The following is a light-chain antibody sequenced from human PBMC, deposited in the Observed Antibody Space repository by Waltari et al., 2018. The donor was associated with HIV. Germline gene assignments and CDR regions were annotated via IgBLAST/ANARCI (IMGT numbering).Light chain of an antibody. CDR2: NNN. V-gene: IGLV1-44*01. CDR3: AAWDESLNGLFGGL. CDR1: RFNIGSKS. Sequence: VLTQPPSASGTPGQRVTISCSGGRFNIGSKSVTWYQHLPGTAPRLLIFNNNQRPSGVPDRFSGSKSGTSASLAISGLQSEDEADYYCAAWDESLNGLFGGLFGGGTRLTVL. J-gene: IGLJ2*01.